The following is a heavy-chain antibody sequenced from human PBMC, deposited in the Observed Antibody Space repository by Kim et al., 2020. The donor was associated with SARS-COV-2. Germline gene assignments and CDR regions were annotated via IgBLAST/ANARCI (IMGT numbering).Heavy chain of an antibody. Sequence: SETLSLTCAISGGSFSDYYWSWIRQPPGKGLEWIGEINHSGTTNYSPSLKSRVTISLDTSKNQFSLKLTSVTAADTAVYYCAKTRSGSYYLPLDYWGQGTLVTVSS. D-gene: IGHD3-10*01. J-gene: IGHJ4*02. V-gene: IGHV4-34*01. CDR2: INHSGTT. CDR1: GGSFSDYY. CDR3: AKTRSGSYYLPLDY.